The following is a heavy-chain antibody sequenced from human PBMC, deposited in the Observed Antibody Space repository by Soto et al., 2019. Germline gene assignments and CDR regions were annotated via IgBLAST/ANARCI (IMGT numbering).Heavy chain of an antibody. CDR2: INHSGST. CDR3: ARGDIVVVPAAIRGDYYYGMDV. CDR1: GGSFSGYY. V-gene: IGHV4-34*01. Sequence: QVQLQQWGAGLLKPSETLSLTCAVYGGSFSGYYWSWIRQRPGKGLEWIGEINHSGSTNYNPSLKSRVTISVDTSKNQFSLKLSSVTAADTAVYYCARGDIVVVPAAIRGDYYYGMDVWGQGTTVTVSS. J-gene: IGHJ6*02. D-gene: IGHD2-2*02.